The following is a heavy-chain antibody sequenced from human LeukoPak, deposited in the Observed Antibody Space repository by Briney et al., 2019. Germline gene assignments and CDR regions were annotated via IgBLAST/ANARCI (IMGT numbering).Heavy chain of an antibody. D-gene: IGHD6-19*01. Sequence: GGSLRLSCAASGFTFSSYAMSWVRQAPGKGLEWVSAISGSGGSTYYADSVKGRFTISRDNSKNTLYLQMNSLRAEDTAVYYCAKTTSRSGWYGVDYWGQGTLVTVSS. CDR2: ISGSGGST. V-gene: IGHV3-23*01. CDR1: GFTFSSYA. CDR3: AKTTSRSGWYGVDY. J-gene: IGHJ4*02.